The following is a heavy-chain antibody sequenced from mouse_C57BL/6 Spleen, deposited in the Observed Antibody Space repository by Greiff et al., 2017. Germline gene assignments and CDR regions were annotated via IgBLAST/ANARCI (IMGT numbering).Heavy chain of an antibody. CDR2: ISDGGSYT. CDR3: ARDGIYYDYDSGYYFDY. CDR1: GFTFSSYA. V-gene: IGHV5-4*01. D-gene: IGHD2-4*01. J-gene: IGHJ2*01. Sequence: EVKLMESGGGLVKPGGSLKLSCAASGFTFSSYAMSWVRQTPEKRLEWVATISDGGSYTYYPDNVKGRFTISRDNAKNNLYLQMSHLKSEDTAMYYCARDGIYYDYDSGYYFDYWGQGTTLTVSS.